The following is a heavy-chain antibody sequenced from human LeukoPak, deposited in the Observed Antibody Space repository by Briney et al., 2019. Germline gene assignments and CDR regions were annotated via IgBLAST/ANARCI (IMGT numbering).Heavy chain of an antibody. CDR1: GYTFTGYY. CDR2: INPNSGGT. V-gene: IGHV1-2*06. Sequence: ASVKVSCKASGYTFTGYYMHWVRQAPGQGLEWMGRINPNSGGTNYAQKFQGRVTMTRDTSISTAYMELSRLRSDDTAVYYCARASQPDYYDKSRFDPWGQGTLVTVSS. D-gene: IGHD3-22*01. J-gene: IGHJ5*02. CDR3: ARASQPDYYDKSRFDP.